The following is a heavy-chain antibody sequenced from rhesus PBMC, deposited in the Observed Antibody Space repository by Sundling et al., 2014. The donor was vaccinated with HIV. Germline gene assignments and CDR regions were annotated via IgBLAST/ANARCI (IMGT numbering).Heavy chain of an antibody. CDR2: ISGSSGNP. Sequence: QVQLQESGPGLVKPSETLALTCAVSGGSFSGYYWGWIRQTPGKGLEWIGYISGSSGNPDYNPSLKSRVTISTDTSKNQFSLKVTSVTAADTAVYYCASDSSGWHHRFDYWGQGVLVTVSS. CDR3: ASDSSGWHHRFDY. V-gene: IGHV4-165*01. D-gene: IGHD6-31*01. CDR1: GGSFSGYY. J-gene: IGHJ4*01.